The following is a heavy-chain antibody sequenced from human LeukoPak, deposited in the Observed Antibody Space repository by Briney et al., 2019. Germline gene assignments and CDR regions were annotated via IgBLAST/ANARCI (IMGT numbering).Heavy chain of an antibody. CDR1: GFTFRSYA. Sequence: GGSLRPSCAVSGFTFRSYAMSWVRQAPGKGLEWVSTISGSGGSTYYADSVKGRFTISRDNSKNTLYLQMSSLRAEDTAVYYCAKLPLAPHYYYYGMDVWGQGTTVTVSS. V-gene: IGHV3-23*01. D-gene: IGHD6-13*01. J-gene: IGHJ6*02. CDR3: AKLPLAPHYYYYGMDV. CDR2: ISGSGGST.